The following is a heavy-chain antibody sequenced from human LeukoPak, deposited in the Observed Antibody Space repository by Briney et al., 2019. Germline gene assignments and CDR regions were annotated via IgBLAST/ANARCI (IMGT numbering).Heavy chain of an antibody. J-gene: IGHJ4*02. D-gene: IGHD6-6*01. CDR2: IYRSGST. CDR3: ARHSEQLVLLDY. V-gene: IGHV4-38-2*01. Sequence: SETLSLTCAVSGYSISSGYYWGWIRQPPGKGLEWIGSIYRSGSTYYNPSLESRVTISVDTSKNQFSLKLSSVTAADTAVYYCARHSEQLVLLDYWGQGTLVTVSS. CDR1: GYSISSGYY.